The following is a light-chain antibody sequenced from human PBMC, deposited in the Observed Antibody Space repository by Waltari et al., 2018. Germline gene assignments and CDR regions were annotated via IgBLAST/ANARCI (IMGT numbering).Light chain of an antibody. CDR1: QNVLYSYTNKNY. J-gene: IGKJ1*01. CDR2: WAS. Sequence: DIAMTQSPNSLAGSRGERDTVNSTSGQNVLYSYTNKNYLAWYQQKPGQPPKLLIYWASTRESGVPDRFSGSGSGTDFTLSISNLQAEDVAIYYCQQYYTAPQTFGQGTKVEI. V-gene: IGKV4-1*01. CDR3: QQYYTAPQT.